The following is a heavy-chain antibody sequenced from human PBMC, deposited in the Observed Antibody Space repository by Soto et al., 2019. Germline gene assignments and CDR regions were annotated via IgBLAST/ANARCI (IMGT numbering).Heavy chain of an antibody. V-gene: IGHV1-18*01. CDR2: ISAYNGKT. CDR1: GYTFASYS. Sequence: QVQLVQSGAEVKKPGASVKVSCKASGYTFASYSISWMRQAPGQGLEWMGWISAYNGKTNYAQKPPGRVTMTTDPSTSTADMELRSLRSDDTAVHYCARDPPPPDYWGQGTLVTVSS. J-gene: IGHJ4*02. CDR3: ARDPPPPDY.